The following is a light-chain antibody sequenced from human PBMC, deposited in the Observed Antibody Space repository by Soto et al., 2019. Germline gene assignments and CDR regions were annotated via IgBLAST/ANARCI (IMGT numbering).Light chain of an antibody. V-gene: IGKV3-20*01. CDR1: QSVSSSY. CDR2: GAS. CDR3: QQYGSSTMYT. Sequence: EIVLTQSPGTLSLSPGERATLSCRAGQSVSSSYLAWDQQKPGQAPRLLIYGASSRATGIPDTFSGSGSGTDFTLTISRLETEDFAVYYCQQYGSSTMYTFGQGTKLEIK. J-gene: IGKJ2*01.